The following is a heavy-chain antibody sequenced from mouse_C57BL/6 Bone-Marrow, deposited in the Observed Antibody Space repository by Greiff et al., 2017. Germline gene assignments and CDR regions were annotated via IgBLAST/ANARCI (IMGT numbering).Heavy chain of an antibody. CDR2: IYPRDGST. V-gene: IGHV1-78*01. Sequence: VKLVESDAELVKPGASVKISCKVSGYTFTDHTIHWMKQRPEQGLEWIGYIYPRDGSTKYNEKFKGKATLTADKSSSTAYMQLNSLTSEDSAVYFCARGWVPYYYAMDYWGQGTSVTVSS. CDR1: GYTFTDHT. J-gene: IGHJ4*01. D-gene: IGHD2-3*01. CDR3: ARGWVPYYYAMDY.